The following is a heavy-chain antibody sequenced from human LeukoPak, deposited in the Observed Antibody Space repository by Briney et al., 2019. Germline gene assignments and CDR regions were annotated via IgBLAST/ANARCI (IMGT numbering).Heavy chain of an antibody. CDR2: IYYSGST. J-gene: IGHJ4*02. V-gene: IGHV4-39*01. CDR3: AKRSNDVLY. CDR1: GGSISSSSYY. D-gene: IGHD2-8*01. Sequence: SETLSLTCTVSGGSISSSSYYWGWIRQPPGKGLEWIGSIYYSGSTYYNPSLKSRVTISVDTSKNQFSLKLSSVTAADTAVYYCAKRSNDVLYWGQGTLVTVSS.